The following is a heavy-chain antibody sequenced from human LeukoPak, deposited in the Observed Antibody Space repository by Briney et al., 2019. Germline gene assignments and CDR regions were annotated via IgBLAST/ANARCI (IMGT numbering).Heavy chain of an antibody. J-gene: IGHJ6*03. Sequence: GASVKVSCKASGYTFTGYDINWVRQATGQGLEWMGWMNPNSGNTGYAQKFQGRVTMTRNTSISTAYMELSSLRSEDTAVYYCARVFISPYQLLTSYYMDVWGKGTTVTVSS. D-gene: IGHD2-2*01. CDR1: GYTFTGYD. CDR3: ARVFISPYQLLTSYYMDV. CDR2: MNPNSGNT. V-gene: IGHV1-8*01.